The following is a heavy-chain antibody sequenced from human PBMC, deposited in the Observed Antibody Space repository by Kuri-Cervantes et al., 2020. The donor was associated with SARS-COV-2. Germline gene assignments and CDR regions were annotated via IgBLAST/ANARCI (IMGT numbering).Heavy chain of an antibody. CDR2: IIPIFGTA. CDR1: GGTFSSYA. J-gene: IGHJ6*03. V-gene: IGHV1-69*13. D-gene: IGHD3-3*01. Sequence: SVKVSCKASGGTFSSYAISWVRQAPGQGLEWMGGIIPIFGTANYAQKFQGRVTITADESTSTAYMELSSLRSEDTAVYYCAKDSNDFWSGGGWHYYYYYYMDVWGKGTTVTVSS. CDR3: AKDSNDFWSGGGWHYYYYYYMDV.